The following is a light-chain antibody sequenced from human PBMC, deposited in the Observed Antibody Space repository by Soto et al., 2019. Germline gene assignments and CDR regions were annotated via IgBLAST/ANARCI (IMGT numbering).Light chain of an antibody. CDR1: QSISSS. CDR3: QQYNSYWT. CDR2: KAT. Sequence: DIQMTQSPSTLSASVGDRVTITCRASQSISSSLAWYQQKPGKAPKLLIYKATILESGVPSRFSGSGSGTEFTLTISSVQPDDFANYYCQQYNSYWTFGQGTKVEIK. J-gene: IGKJ1*01. V-gene: IGKV1-5*03.